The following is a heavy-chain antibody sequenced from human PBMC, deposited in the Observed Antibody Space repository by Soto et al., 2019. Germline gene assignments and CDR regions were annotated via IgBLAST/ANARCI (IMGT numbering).Heavy chain of an antibody. Sequence: GGSLRLSCTASGFTFSSYAMNWVRQAPGKGLEWVAVISYDGSNKYHADSVKGRFAISRDNSKSTLFLQMSSLRTEDTAVYYCARDLDDFWSGSLSLWGQGTLVTVSS. V-gene: IGHV3-30*09. D-gene: IGHD3-3*01. CDR2: ISYDGSNK. J-gene: IGHJ4*02. CDR1: GFTFSSYA. CDR3: ARDLDDFWSGSLSL.